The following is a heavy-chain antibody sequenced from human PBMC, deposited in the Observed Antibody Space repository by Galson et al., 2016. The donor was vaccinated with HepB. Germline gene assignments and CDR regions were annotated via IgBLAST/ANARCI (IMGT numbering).Heavy chain of an antibody. D-gene: IGHD3-10*01. Sequence: TLSLTCTVSGNSISSANYSWDWVRQHPGKGLEWVGYISYSGSTYYNPSLQSRVAISVDTSKNQFSLRLSSVTAADTAVYYYARGYGPGSSGFDSWGQGTLVTVSS. CDR1: GNSISSANYS. CDR3: ARGYGPGSSGFDS. J-gene: IGHJ4*02. CDR2: ISYSGST. V-gene: IGHV4-31*03.